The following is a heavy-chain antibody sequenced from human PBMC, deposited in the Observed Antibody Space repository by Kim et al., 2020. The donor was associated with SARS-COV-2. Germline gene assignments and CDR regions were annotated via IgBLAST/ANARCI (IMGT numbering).Heavy chain of an antibody. Sequence: SETLSLTCTVSGGSVSSGSYYWSWIRQPPGKGLEWIGYIYYSGSTNYNPSLKSRVTISVDTSKNQFSLKLSSVTAADTAVYYCAREEADGYNFDYWGQGTLVTVSS. V-gene: IGHV4-61*01. D-gene: IGHD5-12*01. CDR2: IYYSGST. J-gene: IGHJ4*02. CDR1: GGSVSSGSYY. CDR3: AREEADGYNFDY.